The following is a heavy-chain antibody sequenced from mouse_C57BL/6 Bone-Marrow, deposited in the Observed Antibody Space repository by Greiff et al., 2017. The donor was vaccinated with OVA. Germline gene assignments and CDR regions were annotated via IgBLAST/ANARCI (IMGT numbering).Heavy chain of an antibody. D-gene: IGHD1-1*01. J-gene: IGHJ3*01. CDR1: GYSFTGYF. V-gene: IGHV1-20*01. CDR2: INPYNGDT. CDR3: ARRYYYGSSSFAY. Sequence: EVMLVESGPELVKPGDSVKISCKASGYSFTGYFMNWVMQSHGKSLEWIGRINPYNGDTFYNQKFKGKATLTVDKSSSTAHMELRSLTSEDSAVYYCARRYYYGSSSFAYWGQGTLVTVSA.